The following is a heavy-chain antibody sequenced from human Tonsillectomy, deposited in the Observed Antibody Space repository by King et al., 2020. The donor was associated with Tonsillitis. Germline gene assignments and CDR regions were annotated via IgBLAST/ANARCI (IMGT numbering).Heavy chain of an antibody. V-gene: IGHV1-69*01. CDR1: GGTFDTYS. J-gene: IGHJ4*02. CDR3: ARDASGLDY. Sequence: EQLVQSGAEVKKPGSSVKVSCKASGGTFDTYSITWVRQAPGQGLQWMGGITPMFGTANYAQKFQGRVTFTADESTTYMELSSLGSKDTAVYYCARDASGLDYWGQGTLVTVSS. D-gene: IGHD2-15*01. CDR2: ITPMFGTA.